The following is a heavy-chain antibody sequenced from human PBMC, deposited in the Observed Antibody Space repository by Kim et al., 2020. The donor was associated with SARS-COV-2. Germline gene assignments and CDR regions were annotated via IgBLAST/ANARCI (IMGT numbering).Heavy chain of an antibody. V-gene: IGHV1-69*13. D-gene: IGHD3-22*01. CDR3: ASYYDSIGPDAFDI. CDR2: IIPIFGTA. Sequence: SVKVSCKASGGTFSSYAISWVRQAPGQGLEWMGGIIPIFGTANYAQKFQGRVTITADESTSTAYMELSSLRSEDTAVYYCASYYDSIGPDAFDIWGQGTMVTVSS. CDR1: GGTFSSYA. J-gene: IGHJ3*02.